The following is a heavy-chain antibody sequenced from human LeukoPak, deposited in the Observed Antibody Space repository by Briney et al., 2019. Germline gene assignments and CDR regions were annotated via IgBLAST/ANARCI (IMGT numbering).Heavy chain of an antibody. J-gene: IGHJ3*02. CDR3: GRIPAAGSLKGSFDI. V-gene: IGHV5-51*01. D-gene: IGHD6-13*01. CDR1: GYSFTSYW. CDR2: IYPGDSDT. Sequence: GESLKISGKGSGYSFTSYWIGWVRQMPVKGLEWMGIIYPGDSDTTYSPPFQGQVTISADKSISTAYLQWSSLKASDSAMYYCGRIPAAGSLKGSFDIWGQGTMVTVSS.